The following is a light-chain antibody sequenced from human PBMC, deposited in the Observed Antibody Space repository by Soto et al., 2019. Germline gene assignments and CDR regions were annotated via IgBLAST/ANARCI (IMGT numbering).Light chain of an antibody. CDR2: EVT. Sequence: QSALTQPASVSGSPGQSITISCTGTSSDVGGYHSVSWYQQHPGKAPKLMIYEVTNRPSGVSNRFSGSKSGNTASLTISGLQAEDEADYYCSSYTSSTTPGVFGGGTKLTVL. CDR1: SSDVGGYHS. V-gene: IGLV2-14*01. CDR3: SSYTSSTTPGV. J-gene: IGLJ3*02.